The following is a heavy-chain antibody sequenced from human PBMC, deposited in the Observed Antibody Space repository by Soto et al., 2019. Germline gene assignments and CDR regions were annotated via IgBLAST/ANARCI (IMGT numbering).Heavy chain of an antibody. V-gene: IGHV1-46*03. Sequence: ASVKVSCKASGYTFTSYYMHWVRQAPGQGLERMRIINPSGGSTSYAKKFQGRVNMTGDTSTSTVYMELSSLRSDYTAVYYCARGAYSSGWWFDPWGQGTLVTVSS. CDR2: INPSGGST. D-gene: IGHD6-19*01. CDR1: GYTFTSYY. CDR3: ARGAYSSGWWFDP. J-gene: IGHJ5*02.